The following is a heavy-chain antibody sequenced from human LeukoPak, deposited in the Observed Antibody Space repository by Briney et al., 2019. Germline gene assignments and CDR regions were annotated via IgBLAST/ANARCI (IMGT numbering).Heavy chain of an antibody. V-gene: IGHV1-18*01. J-gene: IGHJ6*02. Sequence: ASVKVSCKASGYTFTSYGISWVRQAPGQGLEWMGWISAYNGNTNYAQKLQGRVTMTTDTSTSTAFMELRSLRSDDTADYYCARDDYYGPYGMDVWGQGTTVTVS. CDR2: ISAYNGNT. CDR1: GYTFTSYG. D-gene: IGHD3-10*01. CDR3: ARDDYYGPYGMDV.